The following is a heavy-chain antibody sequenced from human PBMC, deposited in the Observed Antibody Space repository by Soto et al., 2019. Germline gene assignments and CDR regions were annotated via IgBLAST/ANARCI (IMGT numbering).Heavy chain of an antibody. V-gene: IGHV5-51*01. CDR3: SRLGHYCSSPSCYTGYFYSGLDV. CDR1: GYSFTSHW. CDR2: IYPGDSDI. D-gene: IGHD2-2*02. J-gene: IGHJ6*02. Sequence: KVSCKGSGYSFTSHWIAWVRQMPGKGLELMAIIYPGDSDIQYSPSFQGQVSVSADKSVSTAYLQWSSLEASDTAIYFCSRLGHYCSSPSCYTGYFYSGLDVWGQGTTVTVSS.